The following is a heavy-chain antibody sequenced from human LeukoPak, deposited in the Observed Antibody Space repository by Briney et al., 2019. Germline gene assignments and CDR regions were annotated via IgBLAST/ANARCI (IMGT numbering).Heavy chain of an antibody. CDR1: GYTFTSYG. Sequence: ASVKVSCKASGYTFTSYGISWVRQAPGQGLEWMGWISAYNGNTNYAQKLQGRVTMTTDTSTSTAYMELRSLRSDDTAVYYCAREGILPAATQEDAFDIWGQGTMVTVSS. CDR2: ISAYNGNT. J-gene: IGHJ3*02. CDR3: AREGILPAATQEDAFDI. V-gene: IGHV1-18*01. D-gene: IGHD2-2*01.